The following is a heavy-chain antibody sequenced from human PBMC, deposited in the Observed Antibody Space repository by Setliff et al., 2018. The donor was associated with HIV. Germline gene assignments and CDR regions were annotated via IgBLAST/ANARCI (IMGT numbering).Heavy chain of an antibody. CDR3: ARGATREFIVGATIFDY. J-gene: IGHJ4*02. CDR1: GYSISSGYY. D-gene: IGHD1-26*01. CDR2: IYTSGST. V-gene: IGHV4-61*02. Sequence: PSETLSLTCAVSGYSISSGYYWGWIRQPAGKGLEWIGRIYTSGSTNYNPSLKSRVTISVDTSKNQFSLKLSSVTAADTAVYYCARGATREFIVGATIFDYWGQGTLVTVSS.